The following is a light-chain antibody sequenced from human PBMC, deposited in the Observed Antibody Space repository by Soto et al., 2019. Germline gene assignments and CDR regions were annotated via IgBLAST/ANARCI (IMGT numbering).Light chain of an antibody. V-gene: IGKV1-9*01. Sequence: IQLTQSPSSLSASVGDRVTVTCRASQDIRNYLAWYQQKPGKAPKLLICDASTLYSGVPSRFSGSGSGTDFTLTISGLQPDDFATYYCQQYNSYLWTFGQGTKVDIK. CDR1: QDIRNY. CDR3: QQYNSYLWT. CDR2: DAS. J-gene: IGKJ1*01.